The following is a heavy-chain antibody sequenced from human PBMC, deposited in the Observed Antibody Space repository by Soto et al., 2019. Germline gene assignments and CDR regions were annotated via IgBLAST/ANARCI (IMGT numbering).Heavy chain of an antibody. D-gene: IGHD2-15*01. V-gene: IGHV4-34*01. CDR1: GGSFSGYY. CDR3: AREGEPGGGNFDY. CDR2: INHSGST. J-gene: IGHJ4*02. Sequence: SETLSLTCAVYGGSFSGYYWSWIRQPPGKGLEWIGEINHSGSTNYNPSLKSRVTISVDTSKNQFSLKLSSVTAADTAVYYCAREGEPGGGNFDYWGQGTLVTVSS.